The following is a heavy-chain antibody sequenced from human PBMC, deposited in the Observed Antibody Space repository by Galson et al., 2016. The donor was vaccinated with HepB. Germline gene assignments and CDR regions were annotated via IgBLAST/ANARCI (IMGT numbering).Heavy chain of an antibody. Sequence: SLRLSCAASGFSFSSYAMTWVRQVPGKGLEWVSAIRGSGRTSSYADSVRGRFTISRDNSKNILYLQMNSLRAEDTAVYYCAKRGQYCSSTGCYEAFDPWGLGTLVTVSS. CDR2: IRGSGRTS. J-gene: IGHJ5*02. CDR1: GFSFSSYA. V-gene: IGHV3-23*01. CDR3: AKRGQYCSSTGCYEAFDP. D-gene: IGHD2-2*01.